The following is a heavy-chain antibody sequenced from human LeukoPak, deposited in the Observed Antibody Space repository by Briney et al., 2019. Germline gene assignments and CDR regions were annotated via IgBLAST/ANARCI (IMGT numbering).Heavy chain of an antibody. V-gene: IGHV4-4*07. CDR3: ARVSGYSGYGRYYYYYMDV. J-gene: IGHJ6*03. Sequence: SETLSLTCTVSGGSISSYYWSWIRQPAGKGLEWIGRIYTSGSTNYNPSLKGRFTISVDTSKNQFSLKLSSVTAADTAVYYCARVSGYSGYGRYYYYYMDVWGKGTTVTISS. CDR1: GGSISSYY. D-gene: IGHD5-12*01. CDR2: IYTSGST.